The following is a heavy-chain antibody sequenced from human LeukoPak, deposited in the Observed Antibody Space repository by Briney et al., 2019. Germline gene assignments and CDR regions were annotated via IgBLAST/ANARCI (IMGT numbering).Heavy chain of an antibody. D-gene: IGHD2-15*01. CDR1: GFTFNNYG. Sequence: GGSLRLSCVASGFTFNNYGMFWVRQAPGKGLEWVAFIRHDGSDRRYGDAVKGRFTVSRDNSKHTLNLQMNSLRTEDTAVYYCARSMGGYCRGGTCYSLGYFDYWGQGTPVTVSS. CDR3: ARSMGGYCRGGTCYSLGYFDY. CDR2: IRHDGSDR. J-gene: IGHJ4*02. V-gene: IGHV3-30*02.